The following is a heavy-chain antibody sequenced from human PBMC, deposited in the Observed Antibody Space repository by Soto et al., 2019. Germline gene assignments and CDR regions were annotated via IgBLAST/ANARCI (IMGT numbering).Heavy chain of an antibody. V-gene: IGHV1-3*01. J-gene: IGHJ5*02. Sequence: ASVKVSCKASGYTFSTYAMHWVRQAPGQRLEWMGRINPGNANPKYSQKFQGRVTLTWDTSASTAYMEVSSLGSEDTGVYYCARDQDTNYQLPLAGFDPWGQGTLVTVSS. CDR3: ARDQDTNYQLPLAGFDP. CDR1: GYTFSTYA. D-gene: IGHD2-2*01. CDR2: INPGNANP.